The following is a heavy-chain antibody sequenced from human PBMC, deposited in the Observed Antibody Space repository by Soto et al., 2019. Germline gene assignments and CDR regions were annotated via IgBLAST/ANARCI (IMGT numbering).Heavy chain of an antibody. V-gene: IGHV4-30-4*01. D-gene: IGHD3-16*02. CDR3: ARTNYDYVWGSYRFDY. Sequence: TLSLTCTVSGGSISSGDYYWSWIRQPTGKGLEWIGYISYSGTTYYNPSLMSRVTISADTSKNQFSLKMTSVTAADTAVYYCARTNYDYVWGSYRFDYWGQGTLVTVSS. CDR2: ISYSGTT. CDR1: GGSISSGDYY. J-gene: IGHJ4*02.